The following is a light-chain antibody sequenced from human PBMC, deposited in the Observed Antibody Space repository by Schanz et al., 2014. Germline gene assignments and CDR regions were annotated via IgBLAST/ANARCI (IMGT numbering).Light chain of an antibody. J-gene: IGKJ1*01. CDR1: QSVSSTY. V-gene: IGKV3-20*01. Sequence: EIVLTQSPGTLSLSPGERATLSCRASQSVSSTYLAWYQQRPGQAPRLLIHYASARATGTPDRFSGSGSGTDFTLTISRLETEDFAVYYCQQYVESPGTFGQGT. CDR3: QQYVESPGT. CDR2: YAS.